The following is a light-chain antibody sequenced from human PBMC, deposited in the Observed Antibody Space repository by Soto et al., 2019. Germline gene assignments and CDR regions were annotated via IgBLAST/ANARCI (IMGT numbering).Light chain of an antibody. CDR1: TSDIGGYNY. Sequence: QSVLTQPASVSGSPGQSITISCTGSTSDIGGYNYVSWYQQHPGKAPKLLIYDVSYRPSGISDRFSGSKSGNTASLTISGLQPEDGADYYCSSYGASSTLFGGGTKLTVL. CDR2: DVS. J-gene: IGLJ2*01. CDR3: SSYGASSTL. V-gene: IGLV2-14*03.